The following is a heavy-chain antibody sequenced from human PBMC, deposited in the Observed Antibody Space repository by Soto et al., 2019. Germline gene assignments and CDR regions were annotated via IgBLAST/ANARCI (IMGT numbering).Heavy chain of an antibody. CDR1: GFTFSMYW. V-gene: IGHV3-74*03. D-gene: IGHD3-16*01. CDR3: AREVGRGSGSYYLDY. Sequence: EVQLVESGGGLVQPGGSLRLFCAASGFTFSMYWMHWVRQAPGKGLLWVSRINGDGTDTTYADSVKGRFTISRDNAKNTVYLQMNGLRAEDTAVYYCAREVGRGSGSYYLDYWGQETLVTVSS. J-gene: IGHJ4*02. CDR2: INGDGTDT.